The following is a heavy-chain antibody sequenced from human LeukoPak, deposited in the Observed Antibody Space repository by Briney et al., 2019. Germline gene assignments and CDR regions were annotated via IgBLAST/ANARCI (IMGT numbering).Heavy chain of an antibody. J-gene: IGHJ4*02. CDR1: GYTFPSYG. D-gene: IGHD2-21*02. CDR3: ARVGVVVTATGDY. V-gene: IGHV1-18*01. Sequence: ASVKVSCKASGYTFPSYGISWVRQAPGQGLEWMGWISTYNGNTNYAQNLQGRVTMTTDTSTSTAYMELSSLRSDDTAVYYCARVGVVVTATGDYWGQGTLVTVSS. CDR2: ISTYNGNT.